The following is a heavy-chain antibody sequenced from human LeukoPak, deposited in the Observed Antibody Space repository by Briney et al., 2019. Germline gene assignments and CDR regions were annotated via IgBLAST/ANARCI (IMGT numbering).Heavy chain of an antibody. CDR2: IHPGDSDT. J-gene: IGHJ4*02. CDR3: ATGIQLCCLDH. V-gene: IGHV5-51*01. D-gene: IGHD5-18*01. CDR1: GYTFISYW. Sequence: GESLKISCQVSGYTFISYWTAWVRQLPGQGLEWMGIIHPGDSDTRYNPSFQGQVTISADRSISTAYLQWSSLKASDSAMYYCATGIQLCCLDHWGRGTLVTVSS.